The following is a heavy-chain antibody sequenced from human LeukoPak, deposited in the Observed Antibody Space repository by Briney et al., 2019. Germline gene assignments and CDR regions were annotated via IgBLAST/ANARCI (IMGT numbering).Heavy chain of an antibody. D-gene: IGHD3/OR15-3a*01. J-gene: IGHJ4*02. CDR1: GGSINSYY. V-gene: IGHV4-59*01. CDR3: ARQTGSGLFILP. Sequence: PSETLSLTCTVSGGSINSYYWTWIRQPPGKGLEWIGNIYNSGNTNYNPSLKSRVTISVDTSKNQFSLKLNSVTAADTAVYYCARQTGSGLFILPGGQRTLVTVSS. CDR2: IYNSGNT.